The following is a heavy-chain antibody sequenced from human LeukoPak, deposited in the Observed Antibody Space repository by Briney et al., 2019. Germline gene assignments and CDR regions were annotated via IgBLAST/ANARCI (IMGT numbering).Heavy chain of an antibody. J-gene: IGHJ5*02. CDR2: TYYRSKWYN. CDR3: ARDPYRITMVRGVIEASWFDP. Sequence: SQTLSLTCAISGDSVSSNSAAWNWIRQSPSRGLEWLGRTYYRSKWYNDFAVSVKSRITINPDTSKNQFSLQLNSVTPEDTAVYYCARDPYRITMVRGVIEASWFDPWGQGTLVTVSS. D-gene: IGHD3-10*01. CDR1: GDSVSSNSAA. V-gene: IGHV6-1*01.